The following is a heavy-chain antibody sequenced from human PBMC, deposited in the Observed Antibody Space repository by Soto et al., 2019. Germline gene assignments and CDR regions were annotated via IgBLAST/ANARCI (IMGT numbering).Heavy chain of an antibody. Sequence: QAQLVQSGAEVKKPGASVKVSCQAGGYTFADYGISWVRQAPGQGLEWVGWIGPYNGNTNYAQNLQDRVTMTTDTSTNTAYMELRSLRCDDTALYYCARCYCTVGSCYTCWHFDLWGRGTLLTVSS. D-gene: IGHD2-15*01. CDR2: IGPYNGNT. CDR3: ARCYCTVGSCYTCWHFDL. CDR1: GYTFADYG. J-gene: IGHJ2*01. V-gene: IGHV1-18*01.